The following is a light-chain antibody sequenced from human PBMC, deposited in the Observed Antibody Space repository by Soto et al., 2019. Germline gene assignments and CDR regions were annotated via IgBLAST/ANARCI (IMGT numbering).Light chain of an antibody. Sequence: DIPMTQSPSTLSASVGDSVTITCRASQSISSWLAWYQQKPGKAPRLLIYDASYLERGVPSRFSGSGSGTEFTLTISDLQPDDLATYYCQQYNSFWTFGQGTKVEI. CDR2: DAS. CDR3: QQYNSFWT. CDR1: QSISSW. J-gene: IGKJ1*01. V-gene: IGKV1-5*01.